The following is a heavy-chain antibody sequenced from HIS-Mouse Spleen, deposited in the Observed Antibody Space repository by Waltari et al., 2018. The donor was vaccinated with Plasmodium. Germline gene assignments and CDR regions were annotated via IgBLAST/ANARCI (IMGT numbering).Heavy chain of an antibody. CDR3: ARDRITGTSYFDY. CDR1: GGSISSRSYY. Sequence: QLQLQESGPGLVKPSETLSLPCPVSGGSISSRSYYWGWLRQPPGKGLAGIASIYYSESTYYNPSLKMRVTISVDPAKNQFSLKLSSVTAADTAVYYCARDRITGTSYFDYWGQGTLVTVSS. CDR2: IYYSEST. J-gene: IGHJ4*02. D-gene: IGHD1-20*01. V-gene: IGHV4-39*07.